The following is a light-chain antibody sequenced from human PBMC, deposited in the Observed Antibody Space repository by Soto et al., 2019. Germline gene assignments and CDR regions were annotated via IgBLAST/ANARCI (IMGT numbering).Light chain of an antibody. V-gene: IGKV3-11*01. CDR1: QTIRSY. J-gene: IGKJ3*01. Sequence: DIVLTQSPATLSLSPGESATLSCRASQTIRSYLAWHQQKPGQAPRLLIYDASKRAPGIPASFSGSGSGTDFTLTISSLEPEDFAIYYCQQRSSWPPFTFGPGTKVDIK. CDR2: DAS. CDR3: QQRSSWPPFT.